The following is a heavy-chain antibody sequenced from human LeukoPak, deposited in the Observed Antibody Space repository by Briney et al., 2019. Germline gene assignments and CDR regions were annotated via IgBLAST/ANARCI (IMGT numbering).Heavy chain of an antibody. CDR1: GGSLSSGGYY. D-gene: IGHD4-17*01. V-gene: IGHV4-31*03. CDR3: ARDTTLNDYGDYVFDY. CDR2: IYYSGST. J-gene: IGHJ4*02. Sequence: SQTLSLTCTVSGGSLSSGGYYWSWIRQHPGKGLEWIGYIYYSGSTYYNPSLKSRVTISVDTSKNQFSLKLSSVTAADTAVYYCARDTTLNDYGDYVFDYWGQGTLVTVSS.